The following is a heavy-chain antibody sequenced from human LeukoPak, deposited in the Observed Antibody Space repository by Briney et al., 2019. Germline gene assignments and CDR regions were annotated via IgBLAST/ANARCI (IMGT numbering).Heavy chain of an antibody. Sequence: PSETLSLTCAVYGGSFSGYYWSWIRQPPGKGLEWIGEINHSGSTNYNPSLKSRVTISVDTSKNQFSLKLSSVTAADTAVYYCARSHSYGPTFYFDYWGQGTLVTVSS. D-gene: IGHD5-18*01. CDR2: INHSGST. V-gene: IGHV4-34*09. J-gene: IGHJ4*02. CDR3: ARSHSYGPTFYFDY. CDR1: GGSFSGYY.